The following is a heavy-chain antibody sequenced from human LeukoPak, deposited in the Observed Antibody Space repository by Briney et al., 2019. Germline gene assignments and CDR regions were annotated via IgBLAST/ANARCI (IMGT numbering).Heavy chain of an antibody. J-gene: IGHJ4*02. CDR3: ARDSPRRGVAAH. Sequence: PGGSLRLSCAASGFTFSSYAMSWVRQAPGKGLEWVSVIYSGGSTYYADSVKGRFTISRDNSKNTLYLQMNSLRAEDTAVYYCARDSPRRGVAAHWGQGTLVTVSS. D-gene: IGHD3-3*01. CDR2: IYSGGST. CDR1: GFTFSSYA. V-gene: IGHV3-66*01.